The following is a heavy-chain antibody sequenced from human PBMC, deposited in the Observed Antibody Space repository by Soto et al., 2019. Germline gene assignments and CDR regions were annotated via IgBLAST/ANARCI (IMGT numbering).Heavy chain of an antibody. CDR1: GFTFNNYA. CDR3: AGGAQAVAGPYNWFDP. V-gene: IGHV3-30-3*01. CDR2: ILNDGNNK. Sequence: QVQLVESGGGVVQPGRSLRLSCAASGFTFNNYAMHWVRQAPGKGLEWVAVILNDGNNKYYAESVKGRFSISRDNSKNTLYLQMNSLRAEDTAVYYCAGGAQAVAGPYNWFDPWGQGTLVIVSS. J-gene: IGHJ5*02. D-gene: IGHD6-19*01.